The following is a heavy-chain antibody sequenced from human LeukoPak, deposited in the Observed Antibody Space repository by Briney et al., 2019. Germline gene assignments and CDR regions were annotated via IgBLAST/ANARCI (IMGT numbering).Heavy chain of an antibody. CDR1: GDSISSSNCY. Sequence: SETLSLTCTVSGDSISSSNCYWGWIRQPPGKGLGWIGSIYFSGGTYYNASLKSRVTISVDTSKNQFSLKLSSVTAADTAVYYCARQTGSGLFSLPGGQGTLVTVSS. J-gene: IGHJ4*02. CDR2: IYFSGGT. D-gene: IGHD3-10*01. CDR3: ARQTGSGLFSLP. V-gene: IGHV4-39*01.